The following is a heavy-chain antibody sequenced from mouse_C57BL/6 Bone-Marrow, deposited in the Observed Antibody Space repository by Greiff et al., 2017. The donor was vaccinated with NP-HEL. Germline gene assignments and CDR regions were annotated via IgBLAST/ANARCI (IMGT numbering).Heavy chain of an antibody. Sequence: QVQLQQPGAELVMPGASVKLSCKASGYTFTSYWMHWVKQRPGQGLEWIGEIDPSDSYTNYNQKFKGKSTLTVDKSSSTAYMQLSSLTSEDSAVYYCARSIDTTVVDWYYDVWGTGTTVTVSS. J-gene: IGHJ1*03. CDR3: ARSIDTTVVDWYYDV. CDR2: IDPSDSYT. V-gene: IGHV1-69*01. CDR1: GYTFTSYW. D-gene: IGHD1-1*01.